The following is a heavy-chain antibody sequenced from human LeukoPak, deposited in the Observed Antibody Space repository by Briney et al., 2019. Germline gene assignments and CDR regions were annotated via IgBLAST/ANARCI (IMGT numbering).Heavy chain of an antibody. D-gene: IGHD6-13*01. CDR2: ISSSSSYI. Sequence: GGSLRLSCAASGFTFSSYSMNWVRQAPGKGLEWVSSISSSSSYIYYADSVKGRFTISRDNAKNSLYLQMNSLRAEDTAVYYCARDPAEGGEGSSWYQYWGQGTLVTVSS. CDR3: ARDPAEGGEGSSWYQY. V-gene: IGHV3-21*01. CDR1: GFTFSSYS. J-gene: IGHJ4*02.